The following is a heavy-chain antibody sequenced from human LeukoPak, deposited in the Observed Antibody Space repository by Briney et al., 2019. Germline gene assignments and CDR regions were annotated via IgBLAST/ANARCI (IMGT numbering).Heavy chain of an antibody. J-gene: IGHJ4*02. CDR3: AGSWTTVTVDY. CDR2: IYYSGST. CDR1: GGSISSYY. D-gene: IGHD4-17*01. V-gene: IGHV4-59*01. Sequence: SETLSLTCFVSGGSISSYYWSWIRQPPGKGLEWIGYIYYSGSTNYNPSLKSRVTISVDTSKNQFSLKLGSVTAADTAVYYCAGSWTTVTVDYWGQGTLVTVSS.